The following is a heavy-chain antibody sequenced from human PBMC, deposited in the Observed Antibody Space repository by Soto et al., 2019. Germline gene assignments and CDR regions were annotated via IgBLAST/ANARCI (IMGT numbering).Heavy chain of an antibody. CDR3: ARGVTIFGVVIINIMVWSDP. D-gene: IGHD3-3*02. CDR1: GWSFSGYY. CDR2: INHSGSS. J-gene: IGHJ5*02. V-gene: IGHV4-34*01. Sequence: GTLSLTCAVYGWSFSGYYLCWIRQAPGKGLEWVGEINHSGSSNYNASPESRVGRSVVTCENQSSLKLSSVTAEDTAVYYCARGVTIFGVVIINIMVWSDPWGKASRATV.